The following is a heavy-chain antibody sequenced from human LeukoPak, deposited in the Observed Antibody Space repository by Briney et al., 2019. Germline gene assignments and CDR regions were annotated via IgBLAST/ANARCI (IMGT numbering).Heavy chain of an antibody. CDR1: GFTFSSYA. V-gene: IGHV3-15*01. Sequence: PGGSLRLSCAASGFTFSSYAMSWVRQAPGKGLEWVGRIKLKTDGGTTDYAAPVKGRFTISRDDLKNTLYLQMNSLKTEDTAVYYCTTGVNVALPLIDYWGQGTLVTVSS. J-gene: IGHJ4*02. CDR2: IKLKTDGGTT. D-gene: IGHD1-26*01. CDR3: TTGVNVALPLIDY.